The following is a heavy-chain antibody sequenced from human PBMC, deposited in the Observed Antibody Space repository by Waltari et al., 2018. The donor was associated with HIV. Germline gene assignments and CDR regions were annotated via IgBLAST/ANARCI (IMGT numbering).Heavy chain of an antibody. CDR3: SREGYGGNPANNFDF. J-gene: IGHJ4*02. CDR2: VNHSGNI. D-gene: IGHD2-15*01. V-gene: IGHV4-34*01. CDR1: GGSFRGYY. Sequence: QVHLQQSGAGLLKPSETLSLTCTVSGGSFRGYYWSWTRQPPGQGLEWIGEVNHSGNINYNPSLKSRLIISVDTSKRQFSLRLKSVTAADTAVYYCSREGYGGNPANNFDFWGQGTLVSVSS.